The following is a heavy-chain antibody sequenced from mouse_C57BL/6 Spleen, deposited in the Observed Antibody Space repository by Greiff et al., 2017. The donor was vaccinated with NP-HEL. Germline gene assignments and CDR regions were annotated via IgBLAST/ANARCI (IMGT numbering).Heavy chain of an antibody. CDR2: INPGRGGT. Sequence: QVQLQQSGAELVRPGTSVKVSCKASGYAFTNYLIEWVKQRPGQGLEWIGVINPGRGGTNYNEKFKGKATLTADKASSTAYMQLSSLTSEDSAVSFCARGAYYYGSSYDWFAYWGQGTLVTVSA. J-gene: IGHJ3*01. CDR3: ARGAYYYGSSYDWFAY. CDR1: GYAFTNYL. V-gene: IGHV1-54*01. D-gene: IGHD1-1*01.